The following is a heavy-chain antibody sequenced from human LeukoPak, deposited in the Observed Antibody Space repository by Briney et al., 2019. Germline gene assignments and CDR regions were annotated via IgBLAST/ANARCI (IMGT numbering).Heavy chain of an antibody. CDR3: ARDRGGYTYSHDY. Sequence: SETLSLTCTVSGGSISSSSYYWGWIRQPPGKGLEWIGSIYYGGSTYYNPSLKSRVTISMDKSKNQLSLKLNFVTAADTAVYYCARDRGGYTYSHDYWGQGTLVTVSS. CDR1: GGSISSSSYY. J-gene: IGHJ4*02. D-gene: IGHD5-18*01. CDR2: IYYGGST. V-gene: IGHV4-39*07.